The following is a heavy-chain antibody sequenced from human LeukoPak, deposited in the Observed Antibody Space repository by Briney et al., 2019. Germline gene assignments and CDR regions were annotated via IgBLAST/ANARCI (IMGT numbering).Heavy chain of an antibody. J-gene: IGHJ6*03. D-gene: IGHD1-26*01. CDR3: ARVGAGAFYYYHYYMDV. Sequence: GGSLRLSCGASGFTFSTYWMGWVRQTPEKGLEWVADIKKDGSAKYYVDSVKGRFTISRDNAKNSLYLQMNSLRAEDTAVYYCARVGAGAFYYYHYYMDVWGKGTTVTISS. CDR1: GFTFSTYW. V-gene: IGHV3-7*01. CDR2: IKKDGSAK.